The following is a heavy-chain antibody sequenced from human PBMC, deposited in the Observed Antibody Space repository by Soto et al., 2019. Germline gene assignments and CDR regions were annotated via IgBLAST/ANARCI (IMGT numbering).Heavy chain of an antibody. CDR2: INPSGDIT. D-gene: IGHD4-17*01. J-gene: IGHJ4*02. CDR3: AKSLRPSALTTYYFDS. Sequence: EEQLLESGGGLVQPGGSLRLSCAASGLTFSRYAMSWVRQAPGKGLEWVLIINPSGDITYYGDSVKGRFTISRDNSKNTLYLQMNSLRAEDTAVYYCAKSLRPSALTTYYFDSRGQGTLVTVSS. V-gene: IGHV3-23*01. CDR1: GLTFSRYA.